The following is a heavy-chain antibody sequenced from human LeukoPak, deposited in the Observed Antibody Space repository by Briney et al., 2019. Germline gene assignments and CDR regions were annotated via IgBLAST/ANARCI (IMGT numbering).Heavy chain of an antibody. D-gene: IGHD3-22*01. CDR3: ARIFPFYYDSSGFDY. Sequence: ASVKVSCKASGYTFNTYGITWVRQAPGQGLEWMGWISGYNGNTNYAQKLQGRVTMTTDTSTSTAYMELRSLRSDDTAVYYCARIFPFYYDSSGFDYWGQGTLVTVSS. CDR1: GYTFNTYG. J-gene: IGHJ4*02. V-gene: IGHV1-18*01. CDR2: ISGYNGNT.